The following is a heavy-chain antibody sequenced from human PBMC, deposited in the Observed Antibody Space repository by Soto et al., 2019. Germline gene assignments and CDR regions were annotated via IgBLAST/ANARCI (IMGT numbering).Heavy chain of an antibody. D-gene: IGHD3-16*01. V-gene: IGHV4-31*03. CDR1: GGSISSGGYY. Sequence: PSETLSLTCTVSGGSISSGGYYWSLIRQHPGKGLEWIGYIYYSGSTYYNPSLKSRVTISVDTSKNQFSLKLSSVTAAETAVYYCARDYGRMRATYYYGMDVWGQGTTVTVSS. CDR2: IYYSGST. CDR3: ARDYGRMRATYYYGMDV. J-gene: IGHJ6*02.